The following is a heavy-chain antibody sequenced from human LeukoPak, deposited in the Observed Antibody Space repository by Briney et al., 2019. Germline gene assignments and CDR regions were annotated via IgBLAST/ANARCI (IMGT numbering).Heavy chain of an antibody. CDR1: GYTFTGYY. CDR2: INPNSGGT. V-gene: IGHV1-2*04. Sequence: ASVKVSCKASGYTFTGYYMHWVRQAPGQGLEWMGWINPNSGGTNYAQKFQGWVTMTRDTSISTAYMELSRLRSDDTAVYYCARGNYGGNSAADAFDIWGQGTLVTVSS. D-gene: IGHD4-17*01. CDR3: ARGNYGGNSAADAFDI. J-gene: IGHJ3*02.